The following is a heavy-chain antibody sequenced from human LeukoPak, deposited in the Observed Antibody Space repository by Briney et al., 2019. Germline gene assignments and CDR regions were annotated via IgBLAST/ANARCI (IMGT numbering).Heavy chain of an antibody. CDR1: GYSFTSYW. D-gene: IGHD5-12*01. Sequence: GESLKIPFQGPGYSFTSYWIGWVRQMPGKGLAWMGIIYPGDTDTTYSPSFHGQVTISADKSISIAYLQWSSLKASDTAMYYCARGPGQGGYDLDYWGQGTLVTVSS. V-gene: IGHV5-51*01. CDR3: ARGPGQGGYDLDY. J-gene: IGHJ4*02. CDR2: IYPGDTDT.